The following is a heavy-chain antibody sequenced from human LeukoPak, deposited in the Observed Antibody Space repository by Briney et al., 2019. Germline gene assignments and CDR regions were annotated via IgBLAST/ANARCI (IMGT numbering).Heavy chain of an antibody. CDR3: TVGALQGAFDI. D-gene: IGHD1-26*01. CDR1: GFTFSNAW. Sequence: GGSLRLSCAASGFTFSNAWMSWVRQAPGKGLEWVGRIKSKTGGGTTDYAAPVKGRFTISRDDSKNTLYLQMNSLKTEDTAVYYCTVGALQGAFDIWGQGTMVTVSS. J-gene: IGHJ3*02. CDR2: IKSKTGGGTT. V-gene: IGHV3-15*01.